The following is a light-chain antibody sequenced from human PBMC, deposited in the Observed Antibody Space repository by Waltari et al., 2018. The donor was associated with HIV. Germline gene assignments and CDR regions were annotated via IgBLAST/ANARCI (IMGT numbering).Light chain of an antibody. V-gene: IGKV4-1*01. Sequence: DIVMTKSPDSLAVSLGGGATVHCKSSRSLLDSSINKYCLAWNHEKPGQPPKILVYLASAREYVVPDRFSGGGAETNVTPTINSLKAEDVACYYCQQYHTTPLTFVGATRVEIK. CDR1: RSLLDSSINKYC. J-gene: IGKJ4*01. CDR2: LAS. CDR3: QQYHTTPLT.